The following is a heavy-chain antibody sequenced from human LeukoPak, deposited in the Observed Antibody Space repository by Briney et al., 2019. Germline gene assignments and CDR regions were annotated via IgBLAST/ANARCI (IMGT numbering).Heavy chain of an antibody. D-gene: IGHD1-26*01. CDR3: ARTLYSGSYYPDY. J-gene: IGHJ4*02. CDR1: GGTFSSYA. Sequence: SVKVSCKXSGGTFSSYAISWVRQAPGQGLEWMGMIIPIFGTANYAQKFQGRVTITTDESTSTAYMELSSLRSEDTAVYYCARTLYSGSYYPDYWGQGTLVTVSS. V-gene: IGHV1-69*05. CDR2: IIPIFGTA.